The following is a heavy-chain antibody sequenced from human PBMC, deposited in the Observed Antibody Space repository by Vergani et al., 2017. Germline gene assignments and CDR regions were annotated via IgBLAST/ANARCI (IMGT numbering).Heavy chain of an antibody. J-gene: IGHJ6*02. D-gene: IGHD6-13*01. CDR3: ATVSEQLDSNEGYYYYYGMDV. V-gene: IGHV1-24*01. CDR2: FDPEDGET. CDR1: GYTFTIHA. Sequence: QVQLVQSGADVKKPGASVKVSCKASGYTFTIHAIHWVRQAPGQRLEWMGGFDPEDGETIYAQKFQGRVTMTEDTSTDTAYMELSSLRSEDTAVYYCATVSEQLDSNEGYYYYYGMDVWGQGTTVTVSS.